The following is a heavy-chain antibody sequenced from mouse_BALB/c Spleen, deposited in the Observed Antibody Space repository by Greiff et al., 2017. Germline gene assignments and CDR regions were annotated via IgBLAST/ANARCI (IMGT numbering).Heavy chain of an antibody. CDR2: ISSGSSTI. CDR3: ARGGYRYDDWYFDV. Sequence: EVKLVESGGGLVQPGGSRKLSCAASGFTFSSFGMHWVRQAPEKGLEWVAYISSGSSTIYYADTVKGRFTISRDNPKNTLFLQMTSLRSEDTAMYYCARGGYRYDDWYFDVWGAGTTVTVSS. D-gene: IGHD2-14*01. J-gene: IGHJ1*01. V-gene: IGHV5-17*02. CDR1: GFTFSSFG.